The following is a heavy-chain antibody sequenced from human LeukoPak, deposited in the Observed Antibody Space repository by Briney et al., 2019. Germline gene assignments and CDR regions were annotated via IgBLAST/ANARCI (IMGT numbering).Heavy chain of an antibody. CDR3: ARHRIHSLDY. V-gene: IGHV3-7*01. CDR2: IVQDGGEK. Sequence: GGSLRLSCEASGFTFSSYWMTWVRQAPGKGLEWVTNIVQDGGEKHYVDSVKGRFTISRDNAKNSLYLQMYSLRDEDTAVYYCARHRIHSLDYWGQGTLVTVSS. J-gene: IGHJ4*02. CDR1: GFTFSSYW.